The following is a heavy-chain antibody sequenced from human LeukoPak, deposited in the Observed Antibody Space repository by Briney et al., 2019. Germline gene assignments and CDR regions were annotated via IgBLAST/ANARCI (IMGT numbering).Heavy chain of an antibody. V-gene: IGHV3-23*01. CDR2: ISGSGGST. D-gene: IGHD2-2*01. Sequence: GGSLRLSCAASGFTFSSYAMSWVRQAPGKGLEWVSAISGSGGSTYYADSVKGRFTNSRDNSKNTLYLQMNSLRAEDTAVYYCAKDLCSSTSCYATDYWGQGTLVTVSS. CDR1: GFTFSSYA. J-gene: IGHJ4*02. CDR3: AKDLCSSTSCYATDY.